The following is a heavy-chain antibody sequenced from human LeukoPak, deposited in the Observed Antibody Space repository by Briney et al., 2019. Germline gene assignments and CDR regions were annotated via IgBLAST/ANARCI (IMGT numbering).Heavy chain of an antibody. Sequence: PGGSLRLSCAASGFTFDDFPMHWARQQPGKGLEWVSLVSVDGDTKYYADSVRGRFTISRDNSKNSLYLQMNSLRIEDTAFYYCAKDIIGYAPLWGQGTLVTVSS. CDR2: VSVDGDTK. D-gene: IGHD2-8*01. V-gene: IGHV3-43*01. CDR1: GFTFDDFP. CDR3: AKDIIGYAPL. J-gene: IGHJ4*02.